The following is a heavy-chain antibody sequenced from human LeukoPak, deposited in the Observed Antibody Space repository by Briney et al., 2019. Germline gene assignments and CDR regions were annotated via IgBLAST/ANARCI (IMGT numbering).Heavy chain of an antibody. J-gene: IGHJ3*02. CDR2: IIPIFGTA. CDR1: GGTLSNNA. CDR3: ASEGNYNYDRSGYYWAAFDI. Sequence: SVKVSCKASGGTLSNNAFNWMRLAPGQGLEWMGGIIPIFGTAKYAQKFQGRVTITADTSTTTAYMELSSLRSEDTAVYYCASEGNYNYDRSGYYWAAFDIWGQGTMVTVSA. V-gene: IGHV1-69*06. D-gene: IGHD3-22*01.